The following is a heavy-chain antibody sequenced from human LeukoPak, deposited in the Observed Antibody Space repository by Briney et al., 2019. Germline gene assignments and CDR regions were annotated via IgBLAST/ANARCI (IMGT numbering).Heavy chain of an antibody. V-gene: IGHV3-7*01. CDR3: GRHGGAFEM. Sequence: GGSLRRSCAASGFTFSSYWMSWVRQAPGKRLEWVANIKQDGSEKGYVDSVEGRFTISRDNAKNSLYLQMNSLRVEDTAVYYCGRHGGAFEMWGQGTMVTVSS. CDR2: IKQDGSEK. CDR1: GFTFSSYW. J-gene: IGHJ3*02.